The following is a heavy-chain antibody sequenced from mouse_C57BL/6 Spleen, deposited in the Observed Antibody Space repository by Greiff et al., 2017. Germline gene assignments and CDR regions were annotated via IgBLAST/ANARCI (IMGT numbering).Heavy chain of an antibody. Sequence: EVKLVESGGGLVQPKGSLKLSCAASGFSFNTYAMNWVRQAPGKGLEWVARIRSKSNNYATYYADSVKDRFTISRDDSDSMLYLQMNNVKTEDTAMYYCVRHQAAVWGYAMDYWGQGTSVTVSS. CDR2: IRSKSNNYAT. D-gene: IGHD2-10*02. J-gene: IGHJ4*01. CDR3: VRHQAAVWGYAMDY. CDR1: GFSFNTYA. V-gene: IGHV10-1*01.